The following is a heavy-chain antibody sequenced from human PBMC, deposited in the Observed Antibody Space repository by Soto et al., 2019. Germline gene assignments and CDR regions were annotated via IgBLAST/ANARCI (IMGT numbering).Heavy chain of an antibody. CDR2: IYYSGST. Sequence: SETLSLTCTVSGGSISSYYWSWIRQPPGKGLEWIGYIYYSGSTNYNPSLKSRVTISVDTSKNQFSLKLSSVTAADTAVYYCAKGGVSTTEGILCWGQGALVTVSS. D-gene: IGHD5-12*01. V-gene: IGHV4-59*01. CDR1: GGSISSYY. J-gene: IGHJ4*02. CDR3: AKGGVSTTEGILC.